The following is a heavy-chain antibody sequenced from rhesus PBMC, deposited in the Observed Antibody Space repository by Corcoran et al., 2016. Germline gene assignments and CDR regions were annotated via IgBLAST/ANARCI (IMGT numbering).Heavy chain of an antibody. CDR1: GFTFIIYG. Sequence: EVQLVESGGGLAQPGGSLRLSCVGSGFTFIIYGLHGVRQAPGKGLEWVAVISSDGSKKDFADSVKERITISRDNSKNTLYLQMSNLRLEDTAVYYCTRFDYWGQGVLVTVSS. CDR3: TRFDY. CDR2: ISSDGSKK. J-gene: IGHJ4*01. V-gene: IGHV3-54*02.